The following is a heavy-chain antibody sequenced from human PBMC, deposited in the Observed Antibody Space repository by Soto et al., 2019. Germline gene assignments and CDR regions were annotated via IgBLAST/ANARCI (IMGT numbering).Heavy chain of an antibody. Sequence: ASVKVSCKASGYTFTSYGISWVRQAPGQGLEWMGWISAYNGNTNYAQKLQGRVTMTTDTSTSTAYMELRSLRSDDTAVYYCARDQTTVTPVYVNDAFDIWGQGTMVTVSS. CDR2: ISAYNGNT. D-gene: IGHD4-17*01. V-gene: IGHV1-18*01. CDR1: GYTFTSYG. J-gene: IGHJ3*02. CDR3: ARDQTTVTPVYVNDAFDI.